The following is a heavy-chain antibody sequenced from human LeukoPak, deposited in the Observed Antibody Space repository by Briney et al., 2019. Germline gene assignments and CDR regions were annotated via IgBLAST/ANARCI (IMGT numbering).Heavy chain of an antibody. CDR2: ISYDGSNK. Sequence: GGSLRLSCAASEFTVSSNYMSWVRQAPGKGLEWVAVISYDGSNKYYADSVKGRFTISRDNSKNTLYLQMNSLRAEDTAVYYCARDKTYDSSGPEDYWGQGTLVTVSS. CDR3: ARDKTYDSSGPEDY. CDR1: EFTVSSNY. D-gene: IGHD3-22*01. V-gene: IGHV3-30-3*01. J-gene: IGHJ4*02.